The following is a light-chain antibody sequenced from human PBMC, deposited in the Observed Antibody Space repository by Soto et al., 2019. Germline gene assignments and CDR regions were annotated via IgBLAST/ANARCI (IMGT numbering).Light chain of an antibody. J-gene: IGKJ1*01. V-gene: IGKV3-20*01. CDR2: GAS. Sequence: DIVLTQSPGNLSVSPGEAASLSCRASQGGRSNLAWYQQKPGQAPRLLIYGASTRATGIPDRFSGGGSGTAFTLTISRLEPEDFAVYYCHKYASSPQTFGQGTKVDIK. CDR1: QGGRSN. CDR3: HKYASSPQT.